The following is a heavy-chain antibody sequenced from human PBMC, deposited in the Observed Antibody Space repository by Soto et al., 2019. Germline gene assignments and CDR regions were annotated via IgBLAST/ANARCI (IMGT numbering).Heavy chain of an antibody. CDR2: SNHRGDT. V-gene: IGHV4-34*01. CDR3: VGIASVGTVLY. Sequence: PSETPSLTCVANGASFGPFYCGGIRQPQPPGKGLEWIGESNHRGDTSYNPPLNSRVTISMDTPKNQFSLTLNSVTAADTSVYLCVGIASVGTVLYWGTGTLVTASS. D-gene: IGHD1-26*01. J-gene: IGHJ4*02. CDR1: GASFGPFY.